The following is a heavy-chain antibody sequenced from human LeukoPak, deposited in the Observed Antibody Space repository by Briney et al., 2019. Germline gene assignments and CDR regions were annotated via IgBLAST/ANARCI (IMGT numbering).Heavy chain of an antibody. CDR2: IYYSGST. V-gene: IGHV4-39*01. CDR3: ARQTSSSWYYFDY. Sequence: SETLSLTCTVSGGSISSSSYYWGWIRQPPGKGLEWIGSIYYSGSTYYNPSPKSRVTISVDTSKNQYSLKLSSVTAADTAVYYCARQTSSSWYYFDYWGQGTLVTVSS. J-gene: IGHJ4*02. D-gene: IGHD6-13*01. CDR1: GGSISSSSYY.